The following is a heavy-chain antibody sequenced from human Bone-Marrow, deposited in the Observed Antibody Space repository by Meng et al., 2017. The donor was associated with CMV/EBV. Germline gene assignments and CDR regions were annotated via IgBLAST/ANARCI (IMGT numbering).Heavy chain of an antibody. V-gene: IGHV3-11*04. D-gene: IGHD2-2*01. CDR1: GFTFSDYY. CDR2: ISSSGSTI. J-gene: IGHJ6*02. CDR3: ARVNERLVVPAAMSDYYGMDV. Sequence: GGSLRLSCAASGFTFSDYYMSWIRQAPGKGLEWVSYISSSGSTIYYADSVKGRFTISRDNAKNSLYLQMNSLRAEDTAVYYCARVNERLVVPAAMSDYYGMDVWGQGTTVTVYS.